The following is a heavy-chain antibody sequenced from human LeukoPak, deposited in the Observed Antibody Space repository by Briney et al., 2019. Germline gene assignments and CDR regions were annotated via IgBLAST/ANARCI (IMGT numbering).Heavy chain of an antibody. V-gene: IGHV4-59*01. CDR2: IYYSGST. CDR3: ARDGATRGDAFDI. D-gene: IGHD1-26*01. Sequence: SETLSLTCTASGGSISSYYWSWIRQPPGKGLEWIGYIYYSGSTNYNPSLKSRVTISVDTSKNQFSLKLSSVTAADTAVYYCARDGATRGDAFDIWGQGTMVTVSS. J-gene: IGHJ3*02. CDR1: GGSISSYY.